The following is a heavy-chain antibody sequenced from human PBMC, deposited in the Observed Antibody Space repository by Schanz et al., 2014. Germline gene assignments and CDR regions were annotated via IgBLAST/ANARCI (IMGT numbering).Heavy chain of an antibody. CDR3: AKYRGYYRVSGSYRELEY. V-gene: IGHV3-23*01. CDR1: GLIFSNYV. Sequence: EVQLLESGGGLVQPGGSLKLSCAASGLIFSNYVMSWVRQAPGKGLEWVSTIGTSGGTNYAESVKGRFTISRDNSKNTLYLQMNSLRPEDTAVYYCAKYRGYYRVSGSYRELEYWGQGTLVNVSS. D-gene: IGHD3-10*01. CDR2: IGTSGGT. J-gene: IGHJ4*02.